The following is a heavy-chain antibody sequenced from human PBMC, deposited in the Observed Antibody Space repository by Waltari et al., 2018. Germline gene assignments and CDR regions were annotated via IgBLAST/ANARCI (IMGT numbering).Heavy chain of an antibody. V-gene: IGHV1-24*01. CDR3: HLTGRNIGVMAGTSPSFHSYIDV. J-gene: IGHJ6*03. CDR2: VDPEDGHV. CDR1: GYTLAGFS. D-gene: IGHD3-3*01. Sequence: QVPVVQSGPEVKNPGASVKVSCKVPGYTLAGFSIHWVRRAPGKGLEWMGRVDPEDGHVVHAQNFQGRVTMTEDSSTDTAYMELSSLRPEDTALDYCHLTGRNIGVMAGTSPSFHSYIDVWGRGTTVTVSS.